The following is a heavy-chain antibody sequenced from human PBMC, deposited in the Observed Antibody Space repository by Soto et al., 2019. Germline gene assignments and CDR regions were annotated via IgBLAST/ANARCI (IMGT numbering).Heavy chain of an antibody. CDR2: INPNSGDT. CDR1: GYTFTGQY. V-gene: IGHV1-2*02. J-gene: IGHJ6*02. D-gene: IGHD1-1*01. CDR3: VRESSGISLYGKDV. Sequence: ASVKVSCKASGYTFTGQYMHWVRQAPGQGLEWMGWINPNSGDTNYAQMFQGRVTMTRNTSIGTAYMELSSLRSNDTAIKYCVRESSGISLYGKDVWGQGTTVTVSS.